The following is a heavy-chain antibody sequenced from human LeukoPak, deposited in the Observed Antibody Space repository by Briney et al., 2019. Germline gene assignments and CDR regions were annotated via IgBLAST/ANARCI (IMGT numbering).Heavy chain of an antibody. CDR2: INPNSGGT. CDR3: ARGLIYFDWFFFDY. J-gene: IGHJ4*02. V-gene: IGHV1-2*02. Sequence: ASVRVSCKASGYTFTGYYMHWVRQAPGQGLEWMGWINPNSGGTNYAQKFQGRVTMTRDTSISTAYMELSRLRSDDTAVYYCARGLIYFDWFFFDYWGQGTLVTVSS. D-gene: IGHD3-9*01. CDR1: GYTFTGYY.